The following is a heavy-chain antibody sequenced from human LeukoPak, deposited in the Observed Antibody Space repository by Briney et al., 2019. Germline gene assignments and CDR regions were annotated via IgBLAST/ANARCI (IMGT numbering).Heavy chain of an antibody. CDR1: GGSISSGDYY. CDR3: ARGGDFWSGYHFDY. V-gene: IGHV4-30-4*01. D-gene: IGHD3-3*01. J-gene: IGHJ4*02. CDR2: IYYSGST. Sequence: SETLSLTCTVSGGSISSGDYYWSWIRQPPGKGLEWIGYIYYSGSTYYNPSLKSRVTISVDTSKNQFSLKLSSVTAADTAVYYCARGGDFWSGYHFDYWGPGTLVTVSS.